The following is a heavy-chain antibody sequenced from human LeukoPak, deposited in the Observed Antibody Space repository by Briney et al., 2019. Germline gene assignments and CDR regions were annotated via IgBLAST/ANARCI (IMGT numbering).Heavy chain of an antibody. J-gene: IGHJ6*04. CDR1: GFTFSSYW. V-gene: IGHV3-7*01. CDR2: IKQDGSEK. CDR3: AELGITMIGGV. Sequence: GGSLRLSCTASGFTFSSYWMTWVRQAPGKGLEWVANIKQDGSEKYYVDSVKGRFTISRDNAKNSLYLQMNSLRDEDTAVYYCAELGITMIGGVWGKGTTVTISS. D-gene: IGHD3-10*02.